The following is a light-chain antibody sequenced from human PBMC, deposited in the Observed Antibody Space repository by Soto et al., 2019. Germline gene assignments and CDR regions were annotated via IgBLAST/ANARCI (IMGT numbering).Light chain of an antibody. CDR3: SSYISNSIVV. CDR1: SSDVGDYNY. Sequence: QSALTQPASVSGSPGQSNTISCTGTSSDVGDYNYVSWYQQHPGKAPKLMIYEVSHRLSGVSNRFSGSKSGYTASLTISGLQDEDEADYYCSSYISNSIVVFGGGTKVTVL. J-gene: IGLJ2*01. CDR2: EVS. V-gene: IGLV2-14*01.